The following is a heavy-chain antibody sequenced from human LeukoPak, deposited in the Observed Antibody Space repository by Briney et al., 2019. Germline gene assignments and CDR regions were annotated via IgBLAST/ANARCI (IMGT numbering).Heavy chain of an antibody. CDR1: GYTFTSYG. Sequence: ASVTVSCKASGYTFTSYGISWVRQAPGQGLEWMGWISAYNGNTNYAQKLQGRVTMTTDTSTSTAYMELRSLRSDDTAVYYCVRAAHYDILTGYYKGDALDIWGQGTMVTVSS. CDR3: VRAAHYDILTGYYKGDALDI. CDR2: ISAYNGNT. V-gene: IGHV1-18*01. D-gene: IGHD3-9*01. J-gene: IGHJ3*02.